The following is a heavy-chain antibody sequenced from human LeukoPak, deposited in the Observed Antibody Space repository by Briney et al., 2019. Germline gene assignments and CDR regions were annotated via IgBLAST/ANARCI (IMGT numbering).Heavy chain of an antibody. J-gene: IGHJ5*02. CDR2: IYPADSDI. CDR1: GYSINNYW. V-gene: IGHV5-51*01. CDR3: ARQEYCSGGSCYTWFDP. Sequence: GESLKISCRGSGYSINNYWIGWVRQMPGKGLEWMGIIYPADSDIRYSPSFQGQVTISADKSISTAYLQWSSLKASDTAMYYCARQEYCSGGSCYTWFDPWGQGTLVTVSS. D-gene: IGHD2-15*01.